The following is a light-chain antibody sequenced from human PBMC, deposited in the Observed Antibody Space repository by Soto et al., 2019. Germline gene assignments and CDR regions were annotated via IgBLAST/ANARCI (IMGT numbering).Light chain of an antibody. CDR1: QSVSSN. J-gene: IGKJ1*01. Sequence: EIVMTQSPATLSVSPGERATLSCRASQSVSSNLAWYQQKPGQAPRLLIYGASSRATGIPARFSGSGSGTEFTLTISSLQTDDFGTYYCQQYNSHPWTFGQGTKVDI. CDR3: QQYNSHPWT. V-gene: IGKV3D-15*01. CDR2: GAS.